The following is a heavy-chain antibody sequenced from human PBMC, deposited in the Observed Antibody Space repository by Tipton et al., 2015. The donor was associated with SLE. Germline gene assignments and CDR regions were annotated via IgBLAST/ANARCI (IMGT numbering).Heavy chain of an antibody. D-gene: IGHD1-26*01. CDR1: GGTFYSYA. Sequence: QLVQSGPEVKKPGSSVKVSCKASGGTFYSYAINWVRQAPGQGLEWMGWINPNSGGTNYAQKFQGRVTMTRDTSISTAYMELSRLRSDDTAVYYCARSPPHIVGATGDYWGQGTLVTVSS. J-gene: IGHJ4*02. CDR3: ARSPPHIVGATGDY. V-gene: IGHV1-2*02. CDR2: INPNSGGT.